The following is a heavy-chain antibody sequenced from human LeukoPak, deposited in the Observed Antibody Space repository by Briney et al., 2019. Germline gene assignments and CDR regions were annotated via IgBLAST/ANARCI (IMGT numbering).Heavy chain of an antibody. Sequence: PSETLSLTCTVSGGSISSGSYYWSWIRQPAGKGLEWIGRIYTSGSTNYNPSLKSRVTISVDTSKNQFSLKLSSVTAADTAVYYCARSLVYGDFSDYWGQGILVTVSS. J-gene: IGHJ4*02. CDR1: GGSISSGSYY. D-gene: IGHD4-17*01. CDR3: ARSLVYGDFSDY. V-gene: IGHV4-61*02. CDR2: IYTSGST.